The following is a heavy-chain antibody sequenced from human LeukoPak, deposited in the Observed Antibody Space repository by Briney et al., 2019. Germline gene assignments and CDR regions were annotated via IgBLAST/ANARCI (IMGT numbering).Heavy chain of an antibody. V-gene: IGHV3-21*01. CDR2: ISSSSSYI. CDR1: GFTFSSYS. CDR3: ARDPADGGYCSGGSCYYYYGMDV. Sequence: GSLRLSCAASGFTFSSYSMNWVRQAPGKGLEWVSSISSSSSYIYYADSVKGRFTISRDNAKNSLYLQMNSLRAEDTAVYYCARDPADGGYCSGGSCYYYYGMDVWGQGTTVTVSS. D-gene: IGHD2-15*01. J-gene: IGHJ6*02.